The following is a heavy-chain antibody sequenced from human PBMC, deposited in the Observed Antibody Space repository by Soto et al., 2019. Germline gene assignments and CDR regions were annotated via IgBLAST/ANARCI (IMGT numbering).Heavy chain of an antibody. J-gene: IGHJ3*02. CDR2: INGGNGNT. CDR3: ARDPWGGAVDAFDI. CDR1: GYSFTNYG. Sequence: QVQFVQSGAEVKKPGASVKVSCKASGYSFTNYGIHWVRQAPGQRLEWMGWINGGNGNTKYSQKFQGRVTITRDTSASTAYMELSSLRSDDTAVYYCARDPWGGAVDAFDIWGQGTMVSVSS. V-gene: IGHV1-3*01. D-gene: IGHD3-10*01.